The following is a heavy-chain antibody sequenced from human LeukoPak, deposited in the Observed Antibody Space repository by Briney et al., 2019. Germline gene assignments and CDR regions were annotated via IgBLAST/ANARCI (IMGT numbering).Heavy chain of an antibody. J-gene: IGHJ4*02. CDR3: ARGEVDDYGDYYYFDY. Sequence: SETLSFTCTVSGGSISSYYWSWIRQPPGKGLEWIGYIYYSGSTNYNPSLKSRVTISVDTSKNQFSLKLSSVTAADTAVYYCARGEVDDYGDYYYFDYWGQGTLVTVSS. CDR1: GGSISSYY. D-gene: IGHD4-17*01. V-gene: IGHV4-59*01. CDR2: IYYSGST.